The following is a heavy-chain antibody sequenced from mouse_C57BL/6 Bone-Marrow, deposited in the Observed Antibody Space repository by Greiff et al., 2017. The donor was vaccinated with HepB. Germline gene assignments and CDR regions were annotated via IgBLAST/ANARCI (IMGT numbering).Heavy chain of an antibody. D-gene: IGHD2-4*01. Sequence: VMLVESGAELVRPGTSVKVSCKASGYAFTNYLIEWVKQRPGQGLEWIGVINPGSGGTNYNEKFKGKATLTADKSSSTAYMQLSSLTSEDSAVYFCARCDYFYWYFDVWGTGTTVTVSS. J-gene: IGHJ1*03. V-gene: IGHV1-54*01. CDR1: GYAFTNYL. CDR3: ARCDYFYWYFDV. CDR2: INPGSGGT.